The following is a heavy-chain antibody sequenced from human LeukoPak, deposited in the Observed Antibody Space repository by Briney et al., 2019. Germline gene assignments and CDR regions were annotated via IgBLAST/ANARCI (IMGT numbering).Heavy chain of an antibody. CDR1: GFTFSSYW. CDR3: AGGYDILNY. J-gene: IGHJ4*02. Sequence: GRSLRLSCAASGFTFSSYWMHWVRQAPRKGLVWVSRINSDGSLTRYADSVKGRFTISRDNAKNTLYLQMNSLRAEDTAVYYCAGGYDILNYWGQGTLVTVS. CDR2: INSDGSLT. D-gene: IGHD3-9*01. V-gene: IGHV3-74*01.